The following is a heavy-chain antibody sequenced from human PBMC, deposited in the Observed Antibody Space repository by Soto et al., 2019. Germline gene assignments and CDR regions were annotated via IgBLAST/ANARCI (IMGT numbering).Heavy chain of an antibody. V-gene: IGHV4-34*01. D-gene: IGHD3-16*02. CDR3: AGPPRLFYRVRRPPGSSLYMDV. J-gene: IGHJ6*03. Sequence: SETLSLTCAVYGGSFSGYYWSWIRQPPGKGLEWIGEINHSGSTNYNPSLKSRVTISVYTSKNQFSLKLSSVTAADTAVYYCAGPPRLFYRVRRPPGSSLYMDVWGKGTTVTVSS. CDR1: GGSFSGYY. CDR2: INHSGST.